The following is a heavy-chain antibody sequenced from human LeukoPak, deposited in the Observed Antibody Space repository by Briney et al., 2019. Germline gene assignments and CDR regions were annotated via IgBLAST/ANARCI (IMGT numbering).Heavy chain of an antibody. CDR2: IYYSWST. CDR3: AVSSGWSLYYFDY. J-gene: IGHJ4*02. D-gene: IGHD6-13*01. Sequence: PSEILSLTWTVSCSSISSYYWSWIRQPAGKGLEWVGYIYYSWSTNYNPSLQSRVTISVDTSNNQSSLKLSSVTAADTAVYYCAVSSGWSLYYFDYWGQGTLVTVSS. V-gene: IGHV4-59*08. CDR1: CSSISSYY.